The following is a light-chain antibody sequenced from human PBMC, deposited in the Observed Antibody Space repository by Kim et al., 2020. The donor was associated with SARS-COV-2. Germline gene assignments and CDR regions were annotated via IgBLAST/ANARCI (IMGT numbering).Light chain of an antibody. J-gene: IGKJ1*01. CDR2: AAS. CDR1: HIFNSRY. V-gene: IGKV3-20*01. CDR3: QQYGSSQT. Sequence: LSPGERATLSCRASHIFNSRYLAWYQHKPGQAPRLLIYAASTGANGIPDRFSGSGSGKDFTLTISRLEPEDFAVYYCQQYGSSQTFGQGTKVDIK.